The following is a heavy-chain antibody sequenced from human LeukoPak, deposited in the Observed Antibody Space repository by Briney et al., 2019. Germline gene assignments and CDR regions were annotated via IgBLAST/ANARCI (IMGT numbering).Heavy chain of an antibody. CDR2: IIPIFGTA. D-gene: IGHD6-19*01. CDR3: ATDGVAGYYYYYGMDV. CDR1: GGTFSSYA. V-gene: IGHV1-69*06. J-gene: IGHJ6*02. Sequence: GASVTVSCTASGGTFSSYAISWVRQAPGQGLEWMGGIIPIFGTANYAQKFQGRVTMTEDTSTDTAYMELSSLRSEDTAAYYCATDGVAGYYYYYGMDVWGQGTTVTVSS.